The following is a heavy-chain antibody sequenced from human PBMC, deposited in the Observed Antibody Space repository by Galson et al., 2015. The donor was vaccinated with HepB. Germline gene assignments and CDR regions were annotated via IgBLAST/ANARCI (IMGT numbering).Heavy chain of an antibody. J-gene: IGHJ5*02. Sequence: TLSLTCTVSGGSISSYYWSWIRQPPGKGLEWIGYIFYSGNTNYNPSLKSRVTISVDTSKNQFSLKLSSVTAADTAVYYCARDPSSSLLYNWFDPWGQGTLVTVSS. CDR2: IFYSGNT. CDR1: GGSISSYY. D-gene: IGHD2/OR15-2a*01. V-gene: IGHV4-59*01. CDR3: ARDPSSSLLYNWFDP.